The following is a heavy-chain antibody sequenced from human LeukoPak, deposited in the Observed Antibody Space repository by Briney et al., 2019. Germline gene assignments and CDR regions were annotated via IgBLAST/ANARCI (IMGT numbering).Heavy chain of an antibody. V-gene: IGHV3-48*03. J-gene: IGHJ4*02. CDR3: AKVATEAYYFDY. D-gene: IGHD5-12*01. Sequence: PGGSLRLSCAASGFTFSSYGMNWVRQAPGKGLEWVSYIGSFGTTISYADSVEGRFTISRDNAKSSLYLQMSSLRAEDTAVYYCAKVATEAYYFDYWGQGTLVTVSS. CDR2: IGSFGTTI. CDR1: GFTFSSYG.